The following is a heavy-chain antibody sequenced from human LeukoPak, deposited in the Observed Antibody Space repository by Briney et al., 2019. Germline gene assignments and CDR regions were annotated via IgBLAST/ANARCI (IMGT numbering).Heavy chain of an antibody. D-gene: IGHD4-23*01. Sequence: ASVKVSCKASGYTFTTYSISWLRQAPGGGLEWMGWISAYNANTNYAQKFHGRVTMTTDTSTTTAYMELRSLRSDDTAVYFCARAQYGGKSGSWYSDLWGRGTLVTVSS. V-gene: IGHV1-18*01. CDR3: ARAQYGGKSGSWYSDL. J-gene: IGHJ2*01. CDR1: GYTFTTYS. CDR2: ISAYNANT.